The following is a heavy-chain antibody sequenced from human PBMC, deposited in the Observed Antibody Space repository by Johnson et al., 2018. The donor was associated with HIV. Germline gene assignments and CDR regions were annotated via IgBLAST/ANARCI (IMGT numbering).Heavy chain of an antibody. J-gene: IGHJ3*02. V-gene: IGHV3-30*18. CDR2: LSYDGNNK. CDR3: AKGYYDSSFGLDI. CDR1: GFTFRSYG. D-gene: IGHD3-3*01. Sequence: QVQLVESGGGVVQPGRSLRLSCAASGFTFRSYGMHWVRQAPGKGLQWVALLSYDGNNKYYSDPVQGRFTISRDNSKNTLYLHMNNLTAEDTAVYHCAKGYYDSSFGLDIWGQGTMVTVSS.